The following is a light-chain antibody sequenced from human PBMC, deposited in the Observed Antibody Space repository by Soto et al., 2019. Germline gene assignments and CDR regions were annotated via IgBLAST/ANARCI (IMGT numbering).Light chain of an antibody. CDR3: QQYENWPRT. J-gene: IGKJ2*01. V-gene: IGKV3-15*01. CDR2: GVS. Sequence: VMTQSPATLSVSPGDTATLSCRSSQNIHINLAWYQQKPGQAPTLLIYGVSARAPGVPARFGGTGSGTEFTLTIRKLQPEDFGVYYFQQYENWPRTFGQGTKVAIQ. CDR1: QNIHIN.